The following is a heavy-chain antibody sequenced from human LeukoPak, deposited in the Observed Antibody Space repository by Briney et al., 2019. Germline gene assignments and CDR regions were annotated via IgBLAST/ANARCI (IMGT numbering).Heavy chain of an antibody. CDR2: IIPIFGTA. CDR3: ASHYYDSSGYPY. D-gene: IGHD3-22*01. V-gene: IGHV1-69*05. CDR1: GGTFSSYA. Sequence: SVKVSGKASGGTFSSYAISWVRQAPGQGLEWMGGIIPIFGTANYAQKFQGRVTITTDESTSTAYMELSSLRSEDTAVYYCASHYYDSSGYPYWGQGTLVTVSS. J-gene: IGHJ4*02.